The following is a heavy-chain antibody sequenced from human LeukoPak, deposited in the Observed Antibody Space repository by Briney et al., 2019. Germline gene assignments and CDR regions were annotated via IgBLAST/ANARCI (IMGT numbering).Heavy chain of an antibody. CDR3: ARRAGAYSHPYDY. CDR1: GFSFSYHG. D-gene: IGHD4/OR15-4a*01. J-gene: IGHJ4*02. V-gene: IGHV3-23*01. CDR2: VSPPGGGT. Sequence: PGGSLRLSCAASGFSFSYHGMNWVRQAPGKGLEWVSGVSPPGGGTYYADSVKGRFTISRDDSRNTLSLQMNSLRVEDTAVYYCARRAGAYSHPYDYWGQGTLVTVSS.